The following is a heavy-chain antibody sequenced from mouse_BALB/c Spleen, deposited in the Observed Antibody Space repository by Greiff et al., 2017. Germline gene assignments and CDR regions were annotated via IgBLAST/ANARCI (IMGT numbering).Heavy chain of an antibody. D-gene: IGHD5-1*01. V-gene: IGHV1-54*01. J-gene: IGHJ4*01. Sequence: VQLQQSGAELVRPGTSVKVSCKASGYAFTNYLIEWVKQRPGQGLEWIGVINPGSGGTNYNEKFKGKATLTADKSSSTAYLQLSSLTSEDTAVYYCIAVPLYAMDYWGQGTSVTVSS. CDR1: GYAFTNYL. CDR2: INPGSGGT. CDR3: IAVPLYAMDY.